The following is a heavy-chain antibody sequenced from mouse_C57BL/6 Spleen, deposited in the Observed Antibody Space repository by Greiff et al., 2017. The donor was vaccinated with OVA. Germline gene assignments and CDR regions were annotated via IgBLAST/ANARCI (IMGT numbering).Heavy chain of an antibody. V-gene: IGHV5-16*01. D-gene: IGHD4-1*01. J-gene: IGHJ4*01. CDR3: ARVGYAMDY. CDR2: INYDGSST. Sequence: EVQLVESEGGLVQPGSSMKLSCTASGFTFSDYYMAWVRQVPEKGLEWVANINYDGSSTYYLDSLKSRFIISRDNAKNILYLQMSSLKSEDTATYYCARVGYAMDYWGQGTSVTVSS. CDR1: GFTFSDYY.